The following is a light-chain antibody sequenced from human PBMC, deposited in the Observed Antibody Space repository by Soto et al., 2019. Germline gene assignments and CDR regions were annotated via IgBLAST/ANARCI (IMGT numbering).Light chain of an antibody. V-gene: IGKV3D-20*02. J-gene: IGKJ1*01. CDR2: DAS. CDR3: QQRSNWPT. Sequence: EFVLTQSPGTLSLSQGERATLSCRASQSVSSSYLAWCQQKPGQAPRLLIYDASNRATGIPARFSGSGSGTDFTLTISSLEPEDFAVYYCQQRSNWPTFGQGTKVDIK. CDR1: QSVSSSY.